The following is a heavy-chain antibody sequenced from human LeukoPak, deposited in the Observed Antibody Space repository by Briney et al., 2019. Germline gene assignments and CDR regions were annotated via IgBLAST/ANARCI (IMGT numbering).Heavy chain of an antibody. V-gene: IGHV3-13*01. CDR3: SRGGAPAGYAYDV. D-gene: IGHD6-13*01. J-gene: IGHJ3*01. Sequence: GGSLRLSCATSGFTFSNFDLHWVRQATGEGLEWVSAIGTAGDTYYPDSVKGRFTISRDNAKNSFYLQMNNLRVGDTAAYYCSRGGAPAGYAYDVWGHGTVVTVSS. CDR2: IGTAGDT. CDR1: GFTFSNFD.